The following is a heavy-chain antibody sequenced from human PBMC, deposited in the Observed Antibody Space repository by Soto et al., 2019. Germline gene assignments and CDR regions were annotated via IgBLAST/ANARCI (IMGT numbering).Heavy chain of an antibody. D-gene: IGHD2-2*01. Sequence: QVQLVESGGGVVQPGRSLRLSCAASGFTFSSYGMHWVRQAPGKGLEWVAVISYDGSNKYYADSVKGRFTISRDNSKNTLYLQMNSLRAEDTAVYYCAKDFGDIVVVPAAPRSYCMDVWGQGTTVTVSS. V-gene: IGHV3-30*18. CDR2: ISYDGSNK. J-gene: IGHJ6*02. CDR3: AKDFGDIVVVPAAPRSYCMDV. CDR1: GFTFSSYG.